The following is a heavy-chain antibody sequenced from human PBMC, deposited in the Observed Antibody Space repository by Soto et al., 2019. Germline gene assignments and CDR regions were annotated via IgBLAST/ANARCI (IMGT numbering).Heavy chain of an antibody. D-gene: IGHD3-10*01. CDR3: ARDLDYYGSGNYYNRIDY. V-gene: IGHV1-69*01. CDR2: IIPMFGTE. Sequence: QVQLVQSGAEVKKPGSSVKVSCKVSGGPFSDYAVSWVRQAPGQGLEWMGGIIPMFGTENYAQKCQGRVTITADESTTTAYMELSSLRSEDTAVYYCARDLDYYGSGNYYNRIDYWGQGTLVTVSS. CDR1: GGPFSDYA. J-gene: IGHJ4*02.